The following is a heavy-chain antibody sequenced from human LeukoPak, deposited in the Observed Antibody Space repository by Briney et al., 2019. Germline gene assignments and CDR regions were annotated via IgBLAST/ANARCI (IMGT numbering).Heavy chain of an antibody. D-gene: IGHD3-3*01. CDR1: GFTFSNYW. CDR3: AKDRTRQAY. CDR2: IKEDGSDK. Sequence: GGSLRLSCAASGFTFSNYWMSWVRQTPGKGLEWVANIKEDGSDKYYVDSLKGRFTVSRDNAKNSLYLQMNSLRAEDTAVYYCAKDRTRQAYWGQGTLVTVSS. J-gene: IGHJ4*02. V-gene: IGHV3-7*03.